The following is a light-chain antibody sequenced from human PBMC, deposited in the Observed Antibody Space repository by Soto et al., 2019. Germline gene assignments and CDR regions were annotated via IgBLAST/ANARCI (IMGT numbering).Light chain of an antibody. CDR3: QQYGSSRELT. J-gene: IGKJ4*01. CDR1: QSVSSSY. V-gene: IGKV3-20*01. CDR2: GAS. Sequence: EIVLTQSPGTLSLSPGERATLSCRASQSVSSSYLAWYQQKPGQAPRLLIYGASSRASGIPDRFSGSGSGTDFTLTISRLEPEDFAVYYRQQYGSSRELTFGGGTKVEIK.